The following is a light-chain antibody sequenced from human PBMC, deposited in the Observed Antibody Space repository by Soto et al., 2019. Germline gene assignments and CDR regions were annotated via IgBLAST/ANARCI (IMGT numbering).Light chain of an antibody. CDR2: DDG. CDR1: NIAIKS. J-gene: IGLJ2*01. Sequence: SYELTQAPSVSVAPGQTARINCGGNNIAIKSVHWYQQKPGQAPVLVVYDDGDRPSGIPERFSGSNSGNTATLTITRVEAGVEADYHCQVWDSSSDHRVVFGGGTKVTVL. CDR3: QVWDSSSDHRVV. V-gene: IGLV3-21*02.